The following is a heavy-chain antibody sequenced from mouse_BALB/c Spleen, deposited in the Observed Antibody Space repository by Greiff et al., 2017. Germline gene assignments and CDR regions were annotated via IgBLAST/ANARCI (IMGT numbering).Heavy chain of an antibody. Sequence: EVQLQQSGTVLARPGASVKMSCKASGYSFTSYWMHWVKQRAGQGLEWIGAIYPGNSDTSYNQKFKGKAKLTAVTSASTAYMELSSLTNEDSAVYYCTREGVRRLFDYWGQGTTLTVSS. V-gene: IGHV1-5*01. CDR1: GYSFTSYW. CDR2: IYPGNSDT. CDR3: TREGVRRLFDY. D-gene: IGHD2-14*01. J-gene: IGHJ2*01.